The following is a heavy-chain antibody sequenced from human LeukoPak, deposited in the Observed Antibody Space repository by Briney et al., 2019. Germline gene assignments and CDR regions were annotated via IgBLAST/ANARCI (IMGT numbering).Heavy chain of an antibody. Sequence: GGSLRLSCAASGFTFSSYWMSWVRQAPGKGLEWVANIKQDGSEKYYVDSVKGRFTISRDNAKNSLYLQMNSLRAEDTAVYYCARGYCSGGSCFFDYWGQGILVTVSS. J-gene: IGHJ4*02. CDR2: IKQDGSEK. CDR1: GFTFSSYW. CDR3: ARGYCSGGSCFFDY. V-gene: IGHV3-7*01. D-gene: IGHD2-15*01.